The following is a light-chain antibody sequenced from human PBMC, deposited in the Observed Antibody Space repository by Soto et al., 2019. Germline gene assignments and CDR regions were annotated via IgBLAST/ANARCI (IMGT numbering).Light chain of an antibody. Sequence: DIQMTQSPSTLSASVGDRVTITCRASQSIGSWLSWYQQKQGKAPKLLISKTSDLESGVPSRFSGSGSGTEFTLTISRLQSDEFSTYHCQQYHSYSYPFGQCTKLEIK. CDR3: QQYHSYSYP. CDR1: QSIGSW. J-gene: IGKJ2*01. V-gene: IGKV1-5*03. CDR2: KTS.